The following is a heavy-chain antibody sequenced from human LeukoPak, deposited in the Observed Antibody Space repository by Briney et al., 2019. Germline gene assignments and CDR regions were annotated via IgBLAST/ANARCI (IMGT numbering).Heavy chain of an antibody. CDR3: ASDGGPFDH. CDR2: VKQQGTER. D-gene: IGHD3-16*01. CDR1: GIMFSGYW. J-gene: IGHJ4*02. V-gene: IGHV3-7*01. Sequence: PGGSLRLSCTASGIMFSGYWMSWVRQAPGKGLEWVANVKQQGTERYYVDSVKGRFTISRDDAKKSVYLQMNSLRAEDTAVYFCASDGGPFDHWGQGILVTVAS.